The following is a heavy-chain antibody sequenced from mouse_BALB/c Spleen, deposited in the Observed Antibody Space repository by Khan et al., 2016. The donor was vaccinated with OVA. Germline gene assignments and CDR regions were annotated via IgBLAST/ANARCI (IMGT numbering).Heavy chain of an antibody. J-gene: IGHJ4*01. Sequence: QVQLQQSGPGLVAPSQSLSITCTVSGFSLTDYAVGWIRQPPGKGLEWLGVIWVSGSKYYNSVLKPRLSISKDNSKSQVFLKMNSLQTDDTAMYFCARDPPYYSMDYWGQGTSVTVSS. CDR1: GFSLTDYA. CDR3: ARDPPYYSMDY. CDR2: IWVSGSK. V-gene: IGHV2-6-5*01.